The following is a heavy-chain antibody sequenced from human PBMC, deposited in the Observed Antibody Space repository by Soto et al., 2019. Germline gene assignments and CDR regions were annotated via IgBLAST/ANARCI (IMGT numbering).Heavy chain of an antibody. D-gene: IGHD3-22*01. CDR1: GGSFSGYY. CDR3: ARQILSFYYYDSSGYLDY. Sequence: QVQLQQWGAGLLKPSETLSLTCAVYGGSFSGYYWSWIRQPPGKGLEWIGEINHSGSTNYNPSLNSRVTASVDASKIQFSFKLSSVTAAYAAVYNCARQILSFYYYDSSGYLDYWGQGTLVTVSS. CDR2: INHSGST. V-gene: IGHV4-34*01. J-gene: IGHJ4*02.